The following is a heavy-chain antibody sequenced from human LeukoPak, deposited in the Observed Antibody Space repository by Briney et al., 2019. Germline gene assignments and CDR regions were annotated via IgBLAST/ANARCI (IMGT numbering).Heavy chain of an antibody. D-gene: IGHD3-16*01. CDR1: GFTSSSYW. J-gene: IGHJ4*02. V-gene: IGHV3-7*01. Sequence: PGGSLRLSCAASGFTSSSYWMGWVRQAPGKGLEWVANINQDGSDKYYVDSVKGRFTISRDNAKNSLYLQMDSLRAEDMALCYCARERGSKHYDFWGQGTLVTVSS. CDR3: ARERGSKHYDF. CDR2: INQDGSDK.